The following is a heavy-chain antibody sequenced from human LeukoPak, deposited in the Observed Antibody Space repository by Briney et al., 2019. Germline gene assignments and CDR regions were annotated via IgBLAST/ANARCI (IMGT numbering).Heavy chain of an antibody. J-gene: IGHJ4*02. D-gene: IGHD6-6*01. Sequence: GASVKVSCKASGYTFTSYGISWVRQAPGQGLEWMGWISAYNGNTNYAQKLQGRVTMTTDTSTSTAYMELRSLRSDDTAVYYCARDPAPSIVARFTVNYFDYWGQGTLVTVSS. CDR1: GYTFTSYG. CDR3: ARDPAPSIVARFTVNYFDY. CDR2: ISAYNGNT. V-gene: IGHV1-18*01.